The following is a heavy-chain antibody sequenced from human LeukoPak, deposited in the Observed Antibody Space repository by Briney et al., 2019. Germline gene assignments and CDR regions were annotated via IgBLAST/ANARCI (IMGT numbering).Heavy chain of an antibody. CDR2: IYYSGST. Sequence: SETLSLTCTVSGGSISSYYWSWIRQPPGKGLEWMGYIYYSGSTKYNPSLKSRVTISVDTSKNQFSLKLSSVTAADTAVYYCARGNGDYFAYWGQGTLVTVSS. V-gene: IGHV4-59*01. J-gene: IGHJ4*02. CDR1: GGSISSYY. CDR3: ARGNGDYFAY. D-gene: IGHD4-17*01.